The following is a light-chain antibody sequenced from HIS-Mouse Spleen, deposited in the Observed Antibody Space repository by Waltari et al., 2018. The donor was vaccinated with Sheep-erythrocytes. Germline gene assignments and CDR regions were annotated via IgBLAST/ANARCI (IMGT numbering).Light chain of an antibody. J-gene: IGLJ3*02. V-gene: IGLV2-11*01. CDR2: DVS. CDR3: SSYAGSNNWV. Sequence: QSALTQPRSVSGSPGQSVTISCTGTSSDVGGYNYVSWYHQHPGKAPKLKIYDVSKGPSGVPARFSVSKSGNTSSLTVSGLQAEDEADYYCSSYAGSNNWVFGGGTKLTVL. CDR1: SSDVGGYNY.